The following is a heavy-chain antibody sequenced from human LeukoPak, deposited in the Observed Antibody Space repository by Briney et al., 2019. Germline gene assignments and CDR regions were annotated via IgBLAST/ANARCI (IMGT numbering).Heavy chain of an antibody. D-gene: IGHD6-13*01. CDR1: GFTFSSYG. J-gene: IGHJ4*02. CDR3: ARDPPLVRRPFDY. CDR2: IRYDGSNK. V-gene: IGHV3-30*02. Sequence: PGGSLRLSCAASGFTFSSYGMHWVRQAPGKGLEWVAFIRYDGSNKYYADSVKGRFTISRDNSKNTLYLQMNSLRAEDTAVYYCARDPPLVRRPFDYWGQGTLVTVSS.